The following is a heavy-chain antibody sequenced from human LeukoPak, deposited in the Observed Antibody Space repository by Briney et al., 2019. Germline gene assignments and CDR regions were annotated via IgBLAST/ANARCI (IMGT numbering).Heavy chain of an antibody. V-gene: IGHV3-7*03. J-gene: IGHJ6*02. D-gene: IGHD3-9*01. CDR2: IKQDGSEK. CDR1: GFTFSTYW. Sequence: PGGSLRLSCAASGFTFSTYWMSWVRQAPGKGLEWVANIKQDGSEKYYADSVKGRFTISRDNAKNSLYLQMNSLRAEDTALYYCAKDIGLSIRYFDWSNGMDVWGQGTTVTVSS. CDR3: AKDIGLSIRYFDWSNGMDV.